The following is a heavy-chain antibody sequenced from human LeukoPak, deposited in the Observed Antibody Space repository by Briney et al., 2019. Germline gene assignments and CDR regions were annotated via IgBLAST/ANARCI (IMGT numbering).Heavy chain of an antibody. CDR3: ARHRRDGYKLSY. CDR2: IYYSGCT. D-gene: IGHD5-24*01. CDR1: GGSLSSSSYY. V-gene: IGHV4-39*01. J-gene: IGHJ4*02. Sequence: PSETLSLTCTVSGGSLSSSSYYWGWIRQPPGKGLEWIGSIYYSGCTYYNPSLKSRVTISVDTSKNQFSLKLRSVTAADTAVYYCARHRRDGYKLSYWGQGTLVTVPS.